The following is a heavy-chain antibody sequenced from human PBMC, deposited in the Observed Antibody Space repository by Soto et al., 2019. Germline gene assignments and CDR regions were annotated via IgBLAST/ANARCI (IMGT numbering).Heavy chain of an antibody. CDR3: ASGASRWYPYFLDS. D-gene: IGHD6-13*01. Sequence: QAQVVQSGAEVRKPGSSVKLSCKASEGTFNSYAIAWVRQAPGQGLEWRGGIIPYYNTLNYAQKFQDRVTIPADDSTTAVYMELSSLRSDDTAAYFCASGASRWYPYFLDSWAQGTLVTVSS. CDR1: EGTFNSYA. CDR2: IIPYYNTL. J-gene: IGHJ4*02. V-gene: IGHV1-69*01.